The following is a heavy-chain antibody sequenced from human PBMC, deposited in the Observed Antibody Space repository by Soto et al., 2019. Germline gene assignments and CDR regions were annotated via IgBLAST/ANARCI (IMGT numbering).Heavy chain of an antibody. D-gene: IGHD3-16*01. CDR3: ARSQFDYVWGTSGYFDS. V-gene: IGHV5-51*01. Sequence: PGESLKISCKGSGYSFSIHWVGWVRQMPGKGLEWMGIIYPGDSDARYSPSFKGQVTISVDESTTTAFLQWSSLKASDTAMYFCARSQFDYVWGTSGYFDSWGQGTLVTVSS. J-gene: IGHJ4*02. CDR1: GYSFSIHW. CDR2: IYPGDSDA.